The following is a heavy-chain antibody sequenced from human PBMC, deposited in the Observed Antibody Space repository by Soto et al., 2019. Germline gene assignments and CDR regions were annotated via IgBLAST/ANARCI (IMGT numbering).Heavy chain of an antibody. Sequence: SETLSLTCTVSGGSIGSYYWSWIRQPPGKGLEWIGYIYYSGSTNYNPSLKSRVTISVDTSKNQFSLKLSSVTAADTAVYYCAREDVVTTAFDIWGQGTMVTVSS. CDR3: AREDVVTTAFDI. V-gene: IGHV4-59*01. CDR2: IYYSGST. CDR1: GGSIGSYY. J-gene: IGHJ3*02. D-gene: IGHD3-16*02.